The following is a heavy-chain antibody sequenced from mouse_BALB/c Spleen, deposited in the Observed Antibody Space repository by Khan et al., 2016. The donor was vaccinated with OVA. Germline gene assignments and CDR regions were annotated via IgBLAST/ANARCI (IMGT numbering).Heavy chain of an antibody. CDR2: ISYSGST. J-gene: IGHJ2*01. CDR1: GYSITSGYG. CDR3: ARTARIKY. V-gene: IGHV3-2*02. D-gene: IGHD1-2*01. Sequence: EVELVESGPGLVKPSQSLSLTCTVTGYSITSGYGWNWIRQFPGNKLEWMGYISYSGSTNYNPSLKSRISITRDTSKNQFFLQLNSVTTEDTATYYCARTARIKYWGQGTTRTGSS.